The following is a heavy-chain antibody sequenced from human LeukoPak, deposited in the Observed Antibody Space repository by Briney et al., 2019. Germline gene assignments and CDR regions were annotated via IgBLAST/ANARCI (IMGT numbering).Heavy chain of an antibody. CDR1: GASITGGSYY. Sequence: PSETLSLTCTVSGASITGGSYYWTWIRQPAGKGLEWIGRIYTSGVTTYSPSLKTRVSISPDMSKNQISLNLNSVTAADTAVYYCARGLWDNGDRFEYWGPGTLVTVSS. J-gene: IGHJ4*02. D-gene: IGHD4-17*01. CDR3: ARGLWDNGDRFEY. V-gene: IGHV4-61*02. CDR2: IYTSGVT.